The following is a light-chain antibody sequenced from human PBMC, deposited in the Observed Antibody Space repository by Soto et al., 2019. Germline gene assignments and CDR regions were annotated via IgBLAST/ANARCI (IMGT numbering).Light chain of an antibody. Sequence: EIVLTQSPATLSVSPGERATLSCRASQSVSANLAWYQQKPGQARRLLISGASNRATGIPARFSGSESGTDFTLTISILEPEDFAVYYCQQRSNWPPWTFGQGTKVDIK. CDR3: QQRSNWPPWT. V-gene: IGKV3-11*01. CDR2: GAS. J-gene: IGKJ1*01. CDR1: QSVSAN.